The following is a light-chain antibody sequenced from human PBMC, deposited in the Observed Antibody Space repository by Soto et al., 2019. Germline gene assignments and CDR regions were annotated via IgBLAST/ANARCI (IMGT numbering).Light chain of an antibody. J-gene: IGLJ2*01. CDR2: DVS. CDR3: SSYTSSSTGV. CDR1: SSDVGGYNY. V-gene: IGLV2-14*01. Sequence: QSALTQPASVSGSPGQSITISCTGTSSDVGGYNYVSWYQQQPGKASKLRIYDVSNRPSGVSNRFSVAKSGNTASLTISGLQAEDEADYYCSSYTSSSTGVFGGGTKRTVL.